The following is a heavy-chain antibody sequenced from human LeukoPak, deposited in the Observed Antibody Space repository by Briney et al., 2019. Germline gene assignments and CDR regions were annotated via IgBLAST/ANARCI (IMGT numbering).Heavy chain of an antibody. D-gene: IGHD3-22*01. CDR2: VNQGGTQK. J-gene: IGHJ4*02. Sequence: GGSLRLSCAASGFTFSSQWMSWVRQAPGKGLEWVAIVNQGGTQKYYVDSVKGRFTISRDNAKNSLYLQMNSLRAEDTAVYYCARHVVAVGFDYWGQGTLVTVSS. V-gene: IGHV3-7*01. CDR1: GFTFSSQW. CDR3: ARHVVAVGFDY.